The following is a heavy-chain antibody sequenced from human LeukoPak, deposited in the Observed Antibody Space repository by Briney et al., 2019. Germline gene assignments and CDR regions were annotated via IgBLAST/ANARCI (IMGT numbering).Heavy chain of an antibody. CDR1: GFTFSSYE. CDR3: ARSLTFGS. CDR2: ISSSGSPI. D-gene: IGHD3-16*01. V-gene: IGHV3-48*03. Sequence: GGSLRLSCAASGFTFSSYEMNWVRQAPGKGLEWVSYISSSGSPIYYADSVKGRFTISGDNAKNSLYLQMDSLRAEDTAVYYCARSLTFGSRGQGTLVTVSS. J-gene: IGHJ4*02.